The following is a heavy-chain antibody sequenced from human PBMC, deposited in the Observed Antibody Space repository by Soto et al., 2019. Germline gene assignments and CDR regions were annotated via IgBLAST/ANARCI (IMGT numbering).Heavy chain of an antibody. J-gene: IGHJ4*02. CDR1: GFIFNNYA. Sequence: GGSLRLSCSASGFIFNNYAMSWVRQAPGKGLEWVSSIGDGGVDSYYADSVKGRFTISRDNSKNTLYLQMNSLRAEDTAVYYCAKDPAAAAGTIDYWGQGTLVTVSS. V-gene: IGHV3-23*01. CDR3: AKDPAAAAGTIDY. CDR2: IGDGGVDS. D-gene: IGHD6-13*01.